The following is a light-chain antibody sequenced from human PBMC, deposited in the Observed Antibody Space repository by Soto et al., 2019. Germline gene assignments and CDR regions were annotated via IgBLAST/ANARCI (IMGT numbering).Light chain of an antibody. CDR2: AAS. CDR3: QQYNNWWT. CDR1: ETVRSN. J-gene: IGKJ1*01. Sequence: RVMTQSPDTLSVSPGERATLSCRASETVRSNLAWYQQKPGQAPRLLIYAASTRATGIPARFIGNGSGTEFTLTISSLQAEDFAVYYCQQYNNWWTVGQGTKVEIK. V-gene: IGKV3D-15*01.